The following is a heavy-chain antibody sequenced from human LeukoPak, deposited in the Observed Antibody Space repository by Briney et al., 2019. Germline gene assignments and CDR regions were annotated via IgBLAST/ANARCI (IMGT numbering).Heavy chain of an antibody. CDR1: GVSISSTTYS. Sequence: PSETLSLTCTVSGVSISSTTYSWRCIRQPPGKGLEWIGTVYHSGSTYYNPSLKSRVTISVDRSKNEFSLKLTSVTAADTAVYYCVRPITIFGVVTPRFDPWGQGTLVTVSS. CDR2: VYHSGST. V-gene: IGHV4-39*01. CDR3: VRPITIFGVVTPRFDP. J-gene: IGHJ5*02. D-gene: IGHD3-3*01.